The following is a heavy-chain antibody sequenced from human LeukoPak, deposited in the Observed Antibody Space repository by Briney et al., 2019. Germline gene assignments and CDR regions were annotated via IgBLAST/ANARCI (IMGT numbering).Heavy chain of an antibody. CDR3: ARILVATGGMDV. J-gene: IGHJ6*04. D-gene: IGHD5-12*01. CDR2: ISSSGSTI. CDR1: GFTFSSYE. V-gene: IGHV3-48*03. Sequence: GGSLRLSCAASGFTFSSYEKNWVRQAPGKGLEWVSYISSSGSTIYYADSVKGRFTISRDNAKNSLYLQMNSLRAEDTAVYYCARILVATGGMDVWGKGTTVTVSS.